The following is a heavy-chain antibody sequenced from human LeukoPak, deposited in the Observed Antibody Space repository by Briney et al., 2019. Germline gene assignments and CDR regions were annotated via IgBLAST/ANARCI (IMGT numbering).Heavy chain of an antibody. CDR1: GGSISSTTYY. V-gene: IGHV4-39*02. Sequence: SETLSLTCTVSGGSISSTTYYWGWIRQPPGKGLEWIGSIYYSGTTYYNPSLKSRVTISVYTSKNQFSLELSSMTAADTAVYYCARGPTLKYFHHWGQGTLVSVSS. J-gene: IGHJ1*01. CDR2: IYYSGTT. CDR3: ARGPTLKYFHH.